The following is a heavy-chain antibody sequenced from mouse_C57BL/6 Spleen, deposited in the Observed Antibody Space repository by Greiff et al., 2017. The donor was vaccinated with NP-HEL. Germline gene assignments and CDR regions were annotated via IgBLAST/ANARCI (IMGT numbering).Heavy chain of an antibody. V-gene: IGHV1-80*01. J-gene: IGHJ4*01. CDR2: IYPGDGDT. CDR1: GYAFSSYW. Sequence: QVHVKQSGAELVKPGASVKISCKASGYAFSSYWMNWVKQRPGKGLEWIGQIYPGDGDTTYHGKFKGKATLTADKSASPAYMQLSSLTSEDSAVYFWARMGLGDYAMDYWGQGTSVTVSS. D-gene: IGHD2-4*01. CDR3: ARMGLGDYAMDY.